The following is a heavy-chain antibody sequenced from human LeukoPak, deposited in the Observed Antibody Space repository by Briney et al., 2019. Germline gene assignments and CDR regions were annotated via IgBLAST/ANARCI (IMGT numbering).Heavy chain of an antibody. CDR1: GYTFTSYY. CDR3: ARDLVGATHWFDP. V-gene: IGHV1-46*01. Sequence: ASVKVSCKASGYTFTSYYMHWVRQAPGQGLEWVGVINPSVGSTSYAEKFQGRVTMTRDTSTSTVYMEVSSLRSEDTAVYYCARDLVGATHWFDPWGQGTLVTDSS. D-gene: IGHD1-26*01. CDR2: INPSVGST. J-gene: IGHJ5*02.